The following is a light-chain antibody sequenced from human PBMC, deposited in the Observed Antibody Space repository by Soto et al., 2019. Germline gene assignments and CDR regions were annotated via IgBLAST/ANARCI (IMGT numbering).Light chain of an antibody. Sequence: QSFLTQPPSVSEAPRQRVTISCPGSSSNIGNNAVNWYQQLPGKAPKLLIYYDDLLPSGVSDRFSGSKSGTSASLAISGLQSEDEADYYCAAWDDSLNGYVFGTGTKVTVL. CDR2: YDD. J-gene: IGLJ1*01. V-gene: IGLV1-36*01. CDR1: SSNIGNNA. CDR3: AAWDDSLNGYV.